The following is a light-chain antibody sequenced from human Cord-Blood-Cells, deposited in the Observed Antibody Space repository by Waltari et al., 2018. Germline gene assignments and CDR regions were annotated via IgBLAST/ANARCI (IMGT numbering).Light chain of an antibody. Sequence: EIVMTQSPATLSVSPGERATLSCRASQSVSSNLAWYQQNPGQAPRLLIYGASTRATGIPARVSCSGSGTEFTLTIRSLQSEDFAVYYCQQYNNCPPSYTFGQGTKLESK. J-gene: IGKJ2*01. CDR3: QQYNNCPPSYT. CDR1: QSVSSN. CDR2: GAS. V-gene: IGKV3-15*01.